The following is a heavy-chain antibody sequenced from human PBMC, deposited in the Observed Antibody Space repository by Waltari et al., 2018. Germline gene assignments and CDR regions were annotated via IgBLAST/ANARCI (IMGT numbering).Heavy chain of an antibody. CDR2: IDHNGNT. D-gene: IGHD1-26*01. CDR3: ARVILGATDDYSYAMDV. CDR1: GGSISSSNW. V-gene: IGHV4-4*02. J-gene: IGHJ6*02. Sequence: QVQLQESGPGLVKPSGTLSLTCAVSGGSISSSNWWTWVRQPPGKGLEWIGEIDHNGNTNYNPSLKSRVTISVDKSKNEFSPRLRSVTAADTAGYYCARVILGATDDYSYAMDVWGQGITVTVSS.